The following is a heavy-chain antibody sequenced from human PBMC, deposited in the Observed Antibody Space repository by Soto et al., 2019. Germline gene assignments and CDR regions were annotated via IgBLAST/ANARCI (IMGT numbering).Heavy chain of an antibody. CDR2: IYWDDDK. V-gene: IGHV2-5*02. CDR1: GFSLSAGGVG. CDR3: AHRGPRESLFDY. J-gene: IGHJ4*02. Sequence: QITLKESGPTLVKPTQTLTLTCTFSGFSLSAGGVGVGWIRQPPGKALECLALIYWDDDKRYSPSLKSRRTITKYTSKNQVVLTMTNMDPMDTATYYCAHRGPRESLFDYWSQGTLVTVSS.